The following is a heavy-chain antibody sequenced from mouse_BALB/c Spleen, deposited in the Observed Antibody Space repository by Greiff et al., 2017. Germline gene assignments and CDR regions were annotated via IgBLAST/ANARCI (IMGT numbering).Heavy chain of an antibody. CDR2: ISYSGST. Sequence: EVQLQESGPGLVKPSQSLSLTCTVTGYSITSDYAWNWIRQFPGNKLEWMGYISYSGSTSYNPSLKSRISITRDTSKNQFFLQLNSVTTEDTATYYCARSAPLYGNYEAWFAYWGQGTLVTVSA. CDR3: ARSAPLYGNYEAWFAY. V-gene: IGHV3-2*02. J-gene: IGHJ3*01. D-gene: IGHD2-1*01. CDR1: GYSITSDYA.